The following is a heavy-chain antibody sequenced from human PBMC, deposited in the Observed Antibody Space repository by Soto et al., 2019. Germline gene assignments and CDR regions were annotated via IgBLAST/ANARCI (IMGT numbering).Heavy chain of an antibody. CDR2: ISYDGSKK. V-gene: IGHV3-30-3*01. CDR3: ARTMTARTDDY. CDR1: GFTFSSLG. Sequence: GGSLRLSCAASGFTFSSLGMDWVRQAPGKGLEWVALISYDGSKKYYGDSVKGRFTISRDNSRNTLHLQMNGLRAEDTAVYYCARTMTARTDDYWGQGTLVTVSS. D-gene: IGHD3-22*01. J-gene: IGHJ4*02.